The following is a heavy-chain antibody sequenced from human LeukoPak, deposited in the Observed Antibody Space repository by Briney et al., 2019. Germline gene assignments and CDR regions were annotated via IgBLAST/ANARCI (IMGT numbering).Heavy chain of an antibody. D-gene: IGHD3-16*01. CDR3: ARDMTDLLHVFEI. Sequence: ASVKVSCKPSRGTFSSYTINWVRQAPGQGLEWMGGIIPIFSTANYAQKFQGRVTITADESMTTVYMELSSLRSEDTAVYYCARDMTDLLHVFEIWGQGTMVTVSS. J-gene: IGHJ3*02. CDR1: RGTFSSYT. CDR2: IIPIFSTA. V-gene: IGHV1-69*01.